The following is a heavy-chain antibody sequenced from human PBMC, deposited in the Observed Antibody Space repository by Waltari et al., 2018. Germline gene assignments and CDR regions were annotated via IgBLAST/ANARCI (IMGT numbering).Heavy chain of an antibody. CDR3: ARDNRRVGEQYSSGSYFDS. V-gene: IGHV6-1*01. D-gene: IGHD6-19*01. CDR2: TYYRSKWYN. CDR1: GDSVSSNSAA. J-gene: IGHJ4*02. Sequence: QVQLQQSGPGLVKPSQTLSLTCAISGDSVSSNSAAWNWIRPSSSRGLGWLGRTYYRSKWYNDYAVSVKSRVIINADTSKNQVSLQVNSVTPEDTAVYYCARDNRRVGEQYSSGSYFDSWGQGTLVTVSS.